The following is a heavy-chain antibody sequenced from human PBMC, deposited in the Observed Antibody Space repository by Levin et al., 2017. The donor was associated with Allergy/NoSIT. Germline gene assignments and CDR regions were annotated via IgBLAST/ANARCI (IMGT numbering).Heavy chain of an antibody. Sequence: GESLKISCKASGYTFTSYGISWVRQAPGQGLEWMGWISAYNGNTNYAQKLQGRVTMTTDTSTSTAYMELRSLRSDDTAVYYCARDTDYGAKQDARYFDLWGRGTLVTVSS. D-gene: IGHD4/OR15-4a*01. V-gene: IGHV1-18*01. CDR1: GYTFTSYG. CDR2: ISAYNGNT. CDR3: ARDTDYGAKQDARYFDL. J-gene: IGHJ2*01.